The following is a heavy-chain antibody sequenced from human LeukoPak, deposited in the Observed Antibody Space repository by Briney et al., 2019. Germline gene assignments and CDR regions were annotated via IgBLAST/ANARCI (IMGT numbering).Heavy chain of an antibody. CDR3: ARVAVSSSLRNAFDI. CDR2: ISSSGSST. D-gene: IGHD6-13*01. V-gene: IGHV3-11*04. Sequence: PGGSLRLSCAASGFTFSDYYMSWIRQAPGKGLEWVSYISSSGSSTNYADSVKGRFTISRDNAKNSLYLQMNSLRAEDTAVYYCARVAVSSSLRNAFDIWGQGTMVTVSS. J-gene: IGHJ3*02. CDR1: GFTFSDYY.